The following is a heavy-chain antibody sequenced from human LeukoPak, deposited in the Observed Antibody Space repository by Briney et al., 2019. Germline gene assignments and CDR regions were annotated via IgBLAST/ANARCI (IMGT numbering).Heavy chain of an antibody. D-gene: IGHD5-12*01. CDR3: AKDIGYSGYDYGSGAFHI. CDR2: ISWNSGRL. V-gene: IGHV3-9*03. CDR1: GFTFDDYG. J-gene: IGHJ3*02. Sequence: PGRSLRLSCAASGFTFDDYGMHWVRQAPGKGLEWVSGISWNSGRLVYADSVKGRFTISRENGKKCVYLQMNRLRAEDMALYYCAKDIGYSGYDYGSGAFHIWGQGTMVTVSS.